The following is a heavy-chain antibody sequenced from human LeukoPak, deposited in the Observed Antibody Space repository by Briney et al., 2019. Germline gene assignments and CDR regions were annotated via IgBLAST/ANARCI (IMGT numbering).Heavy chain of an antibody. CDR3: ARRRDSGSLQHFDY. CDR1: GFTFSDYY. CDR2: ISSSGTTI. J-gene: IGHJ4*02. V-gene: IGHV3-11*01. D-gene: IGHD1-26*01. Sequence: GGSLRLSCAASGFTFSDYYMSWIRQAPGKGLEWVSYISSSGTTIYYADSVKGRFTISRDNAKNSLYLQMNSLRGEDTAVYYCARRRDSGSLQHFDYWGQGTLVTVSS.